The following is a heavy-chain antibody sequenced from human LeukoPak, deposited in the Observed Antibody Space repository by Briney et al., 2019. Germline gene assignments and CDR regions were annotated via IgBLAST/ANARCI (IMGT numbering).Heavy chain of an antibody. D-gene: IGHD5-12*01. CDR1: GFTFSSYA. CDR2: ILYDGSNK. Sequence: GGSLRLSCAASGFTFSSYAMHWVRQAPGKGLEWVAVILYDGSNKYYADSVKGRFTISRDNSKNTLYLQMNSLRAEDTAVYYCARDLTPEATIYIDYWGQGTLVTVSS. CDR3: ARDLTPEATIYIDY. V-gene: IGHV3-30-3*01. J-gene: IGHJ4*02.